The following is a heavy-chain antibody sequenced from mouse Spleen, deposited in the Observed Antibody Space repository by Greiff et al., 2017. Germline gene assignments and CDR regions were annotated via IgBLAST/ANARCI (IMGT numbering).Heavy chain of an antibody. CDR3: AREDYEGFAY. J-gene: IGHJ3*01. D-gene: IGHD1-1*01. V-gene: IGHV1-26*01. Sequence: VHVKQSGPELVKPGASVKISCKASGYTFTDYYMNWVKQSHGKSLEWIGDINPNNGGTSYNQKFKGKATLTVDKSSSTAYMELRSLTSEDSAVYYCAREDYEGFAYWGQGTLVTVSA. CDR1: GYTFTDYY. CDR2: INPNNGGT.